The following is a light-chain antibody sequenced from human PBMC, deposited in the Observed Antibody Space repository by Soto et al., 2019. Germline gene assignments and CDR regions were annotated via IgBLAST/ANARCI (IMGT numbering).Light chain of an antibody. CDR1: SSDVGGYNY. V-gene: IGLV2-8*01. CDR2: EVS. Sequence: QCVLTQPPSASGSPGQSVTISCTGTSSDVGGYNYVSWYQQHPGKAPKFMIYEVSKRPSGVPDRFSGSKSGNTASLTVSGLQADDEADYYCSSYAGSNNPVIFGGGTKLTVL. CDR3: SSYAGSNNPVI. J-gene: IGLJ2*01.